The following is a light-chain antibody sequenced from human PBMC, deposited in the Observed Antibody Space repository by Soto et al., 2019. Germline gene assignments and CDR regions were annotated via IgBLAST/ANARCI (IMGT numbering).Light chain of an antibody. V-gene: IGKV1-33*01. J-gene: IGKJ4*01. Sequence: DIQMTQSPSSLSASVGDRVTITCQASQDITDHLNWYQQKPGKAPKLLIYDASNLETGVPSRFSGSGSGTDFTFTISTLQPEDIATFYCQQYDIPLTFGGGTKVEIK. CDR3: QQYDIPLT. CDR2: DAS. CDR1: QDITDH.